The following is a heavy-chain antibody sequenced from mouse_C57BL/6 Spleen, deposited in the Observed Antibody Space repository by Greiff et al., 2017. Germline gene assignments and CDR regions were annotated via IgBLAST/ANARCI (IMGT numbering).Heavy chain of an antibody. CDR2: IDPSDSYT. Sequence: QVQLQQPGAELVMPGASVKLSCKASGYTFTSYWMHWVKQRPGQGLEWIGEIDPSDSYTNYNQKFKGKATLTVDKSSSTAYMQLSSLTSEDSAVYYCARAGVYDYDGGVDDWGQGTTLTVSS. CDR1: GYTFTSYW. D-gene: IGHD2-4*01. J-gene: IGHJ2*01. CDR3: ARAGVYDYDGGVDD. V-gene: IGHV1-69*01.